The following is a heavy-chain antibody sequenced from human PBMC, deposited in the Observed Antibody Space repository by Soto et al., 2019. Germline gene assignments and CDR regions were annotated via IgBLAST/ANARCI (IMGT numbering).Heavy chain of an antibody. V-gene: IGHV4-59*01. CDR2: IYYSGST. CDR3: ARDLKWFGETSYYYYGMDV. J-gene: IGHJ6*02. D-gene: IGHD3-10*01. CDR1: GGSLSSYY. Sequence: SETLSLTCTVSGGSLSSYYWSWIRQPPGKGLEWIGYIYYSGSTNYNPSLKSRVTISVDTSKNQFSLKLSSVTAADTAVYYCARDLKWFGETSYYYYGMDVWGQGTTVTVSS.